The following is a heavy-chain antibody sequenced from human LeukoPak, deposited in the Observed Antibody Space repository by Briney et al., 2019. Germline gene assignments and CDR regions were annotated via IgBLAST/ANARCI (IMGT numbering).Heavy chain of an antibody. Sequence: PGGSLRLSCAASGFTFDDYAMHWVRPAPGKGLEWVSLISWDGGSTYYADSVKGRFTISRDNSKNSLYLQMNSLRTEDTALYYCAKDIVKDYDILTGYYPFDYWGQGTLVTVSS. J-gene: IGHJ4*02. CDR3: AKDIVKDYDILTGYYPFDY. V-gene: IGHV3-43*02. CDR1: GFTFDDYA. D-gene: IGHD3-9*01. CDR2: ISWDGGST.